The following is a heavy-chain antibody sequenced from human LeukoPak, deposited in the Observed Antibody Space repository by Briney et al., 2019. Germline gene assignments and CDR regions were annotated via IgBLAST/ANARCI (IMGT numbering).Heavy chain of an antibody. V-gene: IGHV3-21*01. CDR3: AREAAAGHFDY. Sequence: GGSLRLSCAASGFTFRSYGMKWVRQAPGKGLEWVSSISSSSSYIYYADSVKGRFTISRDNAKNSLYLQMNSLRAEDTAVYYCAREAAAGHFDYWGQGTLVTVSS. CDR2: ISSSSSYI. CDR1: GFTFRSYG. D-gene: IGHD6-13*01. J-gene: IGHJ4*02.